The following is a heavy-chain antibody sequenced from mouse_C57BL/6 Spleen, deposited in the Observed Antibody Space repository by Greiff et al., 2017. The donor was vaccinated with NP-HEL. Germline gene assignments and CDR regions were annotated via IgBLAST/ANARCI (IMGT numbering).Heavy chain of an antibody. CDR2: IYPGSGST. V-gene: IGHV1-55*01. Sequence: QVQLQQPGAELVKPGASVKMSCKASGYTFTSYWITWVKQRPGQGLEWIGDIYPGSGSTNYNEKFKSKATLTVDTSSSTAYMQLSSLTSEDSAVYYCARYYYGSSYALFDYWGQGTTLTVSS. CDR3: ARYYYGSSYALFDY. CDR1: GYTFTSYW. J-gene: IGHJ2*01. D-gene: IGHD1-1*01.